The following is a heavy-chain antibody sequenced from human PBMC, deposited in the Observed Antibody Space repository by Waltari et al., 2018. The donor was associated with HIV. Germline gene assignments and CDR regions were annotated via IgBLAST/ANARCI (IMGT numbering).Heavy chain of an antibody. CDR3: AKDGAIDI. CDR2: ISRNGAKT. V-gene: IGHV3-23*01. CDR1: GFSFGDYD. J-gene: IGHJ3*02. Sequence: EAQLLESGGGLVQPGGSLRVSCDASGFSFGDYDMSWVRQAPGKGLQWVSSISRNGAKTHYGDSVRGRFTISRDNSKNTLSLQMDSLRVEDTAIYYCAKDGAIDIWGQGTMVTVSS.